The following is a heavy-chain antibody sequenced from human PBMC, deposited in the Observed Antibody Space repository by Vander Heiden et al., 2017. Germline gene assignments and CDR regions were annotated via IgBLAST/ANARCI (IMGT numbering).Heavy chain of an antibody. CDR3: ARTFGYSYGFDYYYYGMDV. CDR1: GGSISSSSYY. D-gene: IGHD5-18*01. J-gene: IGHJ6*02. Sequence: QLQLQESGPGLVKPSETLSLTCTVSGGSISSSSYYWGWIRQPPGKGLEWIGSIYYSGSPYYNPSLKSRVTISVDTSKNQFSLKLSSVTAADTAVYYCARTFGYSYGFDYYYYGMDVWGQGTTVTVSS. V-gene: IGHV4-39*01. CDR2: IYYSGSP.